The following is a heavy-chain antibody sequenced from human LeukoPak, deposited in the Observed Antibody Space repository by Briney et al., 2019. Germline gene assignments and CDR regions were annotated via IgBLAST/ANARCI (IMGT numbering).Heavy chain of an antibody. CDR3: ARRSSYCSGASCYCFDY. CDR1: GGTFRSHI. D-gene: IGHD2-15*01. CDR2: ISAYNGNT. Sequence: ASVKVSCTTSGGTFRSHIFSWVRQAPGQGLEWMGWISAYNGNTNYAQKLQGRVTMTTDTSTSTAYMELRSLRSDDTAVYYCARRSSYCSGASCYCFDYWGQGTLVTVSS. V-gene: IGHV1-18*01. J-gene: IGHJ4*02.